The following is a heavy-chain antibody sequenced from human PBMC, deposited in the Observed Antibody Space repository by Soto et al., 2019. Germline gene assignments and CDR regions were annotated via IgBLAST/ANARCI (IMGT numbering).Heavy chain of an antibody. J-gene: IGHJ4*02. CDR3: AKEMTNGYYLFEY. V-gene: IGHV3-23*01. CDR2: ISGTGGST. D-gene: IGHD3-22*01. CDR1: GFTFSSYA. Sequence: EVQLLQSGGGLVQPGGSLRLSCAASGFTFSSYAMSWVRQAPGKGLEWVSTISGTGGSTYYPDSVKGRFTISRDNSKNTVYLQMNSLRAEDAAVYYCAKEMTNGYYLFEYWGQGTLVTVSS.